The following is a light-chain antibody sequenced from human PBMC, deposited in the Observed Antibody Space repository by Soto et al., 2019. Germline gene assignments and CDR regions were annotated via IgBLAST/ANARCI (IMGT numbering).Light chain of an antibody. Sequence: DIQMTQSPSSLSASVGDRVTITCRASQSISTYLNWYQQIPGKAPKLLIYAASTLQSGVPSRFSGGGSGTDFTLTISSLQPDDFATYFCQQGDSNPRTFGQGTKLEIK. J-gene: IGKJ2*02. CDR3: QQGDSNPRT. V-gene: IGKV1-39*01. CDR2: AAS. CDR1: QSISTY.